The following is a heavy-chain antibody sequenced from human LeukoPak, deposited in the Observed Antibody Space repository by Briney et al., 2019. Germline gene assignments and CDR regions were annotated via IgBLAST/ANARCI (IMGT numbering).Heavy chain of an antibody. Sequence: PSETLSLTCTVSGGSISSYYWSSIRQPPGQRLGWIGYIYYCGITNYNPSLKSRGTISVDTYKSQFPLKLSSVTAADTAVYYCARRGGDYEDWFDPWGQGTLVTVSS. J-gene: IGHJ5*02. CDR1: GGSISSYY. D-gene: IGHD4-17*01. CDR2: IYYCGIT. V-gene: IGHV4-59*08. CDR3: ARRGGDYEDWFDP.